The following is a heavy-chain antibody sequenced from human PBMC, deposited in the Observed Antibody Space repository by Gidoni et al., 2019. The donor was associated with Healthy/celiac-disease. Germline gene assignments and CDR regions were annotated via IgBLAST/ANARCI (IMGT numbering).Heavy chain of an antibody. Sequence: EVQLLESGGGLVQPGGSLRLSCAASGFPFSSYAMSWVRQAPGKGLEWVSAISGSGGSTYYADSVKGRFTISRDNSKNTLYLQMNSLRAEDTAVYYCAKDKGYGDYSSGFAFDIWGQGTMVTVSS. CDR2: ISGSGGST. D-gene: IGHD4-17*01. CDR1: GFPFSSYA. CDR3: AKDKGYGDYSSGFAFDI. J-gene: IGHJ3*02. V-gene: IGHV3-23*01.